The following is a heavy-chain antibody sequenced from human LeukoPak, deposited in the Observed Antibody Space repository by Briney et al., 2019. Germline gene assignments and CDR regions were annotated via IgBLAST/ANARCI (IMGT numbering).Heavy chain of an antibody. V-gene: IGHV3-23*01. CDR3: ARVRGPGFGWFDP. CDR1: GFTFSSYA. D-gene: IGHD3-10*01. CDR2: ISGSGGST. Sequence: PGGSLRLSCAASGFTFSSYAMSWVRQAPGKGLEWVSGISGSGGSTDYADSVKGRFTISRDNSKNMLYLQMNSLRAEDTAVFYCARVRGPGFGWFDPWGQGTLVTVSS. J-gene: IGHJ5*02.